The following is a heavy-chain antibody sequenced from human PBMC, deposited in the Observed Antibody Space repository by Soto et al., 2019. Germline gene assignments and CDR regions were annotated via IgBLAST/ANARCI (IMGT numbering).Heavy chain of an antibody. V-gene: IGHV4-4*07. CDR3: ARGGIQLSYAFDY. CDR2: IYTSGAT. CDR1: GSSFSNFY. Sequence: SETLSLTCSVSGSSFSNFYWSWIRQPAGKGLEWIGRIYTSGATSYNPSLKSRVTMSVDTSQTQMSLNLRSVTAADMAVYYCARGGIQLSYAFDYWGQGILVTVSS. D-gene: IGHD1-1*01. J-gene: IGHJ4*02.